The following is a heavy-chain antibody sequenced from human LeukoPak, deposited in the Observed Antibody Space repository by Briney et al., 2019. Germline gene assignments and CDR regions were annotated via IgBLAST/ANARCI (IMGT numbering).Heavy chain of an antibody. Sequence: GGSLRLSCAASGFTFSSYSMNWVRQAPGKGLEWVSSISSSSSYIYYADSVKGRFTISRDNSKNTLYLQMNSLRAEDTAVYYCAIGDGGTLDYWGQGTLVTVSS. V-gene: IGHV3-21*01. CDR3: AIGDGGTLDY. D-gene: IGHD2-15*01. CDR1: GFTFSSYS. CDR2: ISSSSSYI. J-gene: IGHJ4*02.